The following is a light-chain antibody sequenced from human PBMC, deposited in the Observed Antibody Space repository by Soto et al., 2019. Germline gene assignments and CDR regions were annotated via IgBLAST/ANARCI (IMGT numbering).Light chain of an antibody. CDR2: LNSDGSH. J-gene: IGLJ3*02. Sequence: QPVLTQSPSASASLGASVKLTCTLSSLHSSYAIAWYQQQPEKGPRYLMNLNSDGSHSKGDGIPDRFSGSSSGAEHYLTISSLQSEDEADYYCQTWGTGAWVFGGGTKVTVL. CDR1: SLHSSYA. V-gene: IGLV4-69*01. CDR3: QTWGTGAWV.